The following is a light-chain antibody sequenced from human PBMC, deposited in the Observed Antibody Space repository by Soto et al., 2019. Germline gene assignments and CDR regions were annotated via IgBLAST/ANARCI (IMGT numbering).Light chain of an antibody. CDR3: AAWDDSLNGVL. CDR1: RSNIGTKT. CDR2: SNN. V-gene: IGLV1-44*01. J-gene: IGLJ2*01. Sequence: QAVVTQPPSASGTPGQRVTISCSGSRSNIGTKTVNWYQQLPGTAPKLLIYSNNQRPSGVPDRFSGSKSGTSASLAISGLQSEDEAEYYCAAWDDSLNGVLFGGGTKLIVL.